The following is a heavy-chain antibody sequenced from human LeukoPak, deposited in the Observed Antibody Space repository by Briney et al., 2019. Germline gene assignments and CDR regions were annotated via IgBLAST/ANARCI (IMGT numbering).Heavy chain of an antibody. CDR3: AGHYGDYANWFDP. CDR1: GFTFSSYS. V-gene: IGHV3-21*01. Sequence: GGSLRLSCAASGFTFSSYSMNWVRQAPGKGLEWVSSISSSSSYIYYADSVKGRFTISGDNAKNSLYLQMNSLRAEDTAVYYCAGHYGDYANWFDPWGQGTLVTVSS. J-gene: IGHJ5*02. D-gene: IGHD4-17*01. CDR2: ISSSSSYI.